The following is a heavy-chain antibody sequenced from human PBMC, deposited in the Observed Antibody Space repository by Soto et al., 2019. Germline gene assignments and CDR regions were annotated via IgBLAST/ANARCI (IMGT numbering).Heavy chain of an antibody. V-gene: IGHV1-18*04. CDR2: FDPEDGET. CDR3: ARAPDYGDYGSDY. J-gene: IGHJ4*02. D-gene: IGHD4-17*01. Sequence: ASVKVSCKASGYTFTSYYMHWVRQAPGQGLEWMGGFDPEDGETIYAQKLQGRVTMTTDTSTSTAYMELRSLRSDDTAVYYCARAPDYGDYGSDYWGQGTLVTVSS. CDR1: GYTFTSYY.